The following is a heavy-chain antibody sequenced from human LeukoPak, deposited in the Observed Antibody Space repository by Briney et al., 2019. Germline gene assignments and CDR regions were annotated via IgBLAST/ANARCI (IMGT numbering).Heavy chain of an antibody. Sequence: GGSLRLSCAASGFTVSSNYMSWVRQAPGKGLEWVSVIYSGGSTYYADSVKGRFTISRDNSKNTLYLQMNSLRAEDTAVYYCARDSPVGWRAFGIWGQGTMVTVSS. CDR1: GFTVSSNY. D-gene: IGHD2-15*01. J-gene: IGHJ3*02. V-gene: IGHV3-66*01. CDR3: ARDSPVGWRAFGI. CDR2: IYSGGST.